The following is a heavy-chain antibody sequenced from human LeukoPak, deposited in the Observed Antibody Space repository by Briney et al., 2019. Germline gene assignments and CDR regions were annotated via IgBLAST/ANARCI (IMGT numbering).Heavy chain of an antibody. J-gene: IGHJ4*02. V-gene: IGHV4-4*09. D-gene: IGHD2-2*01. Sequence: SETLSLTCTVSGGSISSYYWIWIRQPPGKGLEWIGYIYPSGSTNYNPSLKSRVTISGDTSKNQFSLRLSSVTAADTAVYYCAGSAAYFFDYWGQGALVTVSS. CDR3: AGSAAYFFDY. CDR2: IYPSGST. CDR1: GGSISSYY.